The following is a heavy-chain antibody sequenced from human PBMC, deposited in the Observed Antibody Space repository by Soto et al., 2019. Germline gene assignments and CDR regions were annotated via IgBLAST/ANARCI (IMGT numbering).Heavy chain of an antibody. V-gene: IGHV3-23*01. J-gene: IGHJ4*02. CDR2: FSGSGADT. CDR3: AGHGGYSY. Sequence: LRLSCAATGFTLRTNGMSWVRQAPGKGLEWVSSFSGSGADTYYADSLKGRFTISRDNSKNTLYLQMNSLRAEDTALYYCAGHGGYSYLGQGTLVTVSS. CDR1: GFTLRTNG. D-gene: IGHD4-17*01.